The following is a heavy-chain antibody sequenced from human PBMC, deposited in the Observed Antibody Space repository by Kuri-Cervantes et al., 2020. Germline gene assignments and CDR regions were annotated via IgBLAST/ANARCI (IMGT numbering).Heavy chain of an antibody. Sequence: ASVKVSCKASGYTFTSYGISWVRQAPGQGLEWMGWISAYNGNTNYAQKLQGRVTMARDTSTSTVYMELSSLRSEDTAVYYCARDRAELRYFDWSRMDYYYYYGMDVWGQGTTVTVSS. CDR2: ISAYNGNT. CDR3: ARDRAELRYFDWSRMDYYYYYGMDV. V-gene: IGHV1-18*01. CDR1: GYTFTSYG. J-gene: IGHJ6*02. D-gene: IGHD3-9*01.